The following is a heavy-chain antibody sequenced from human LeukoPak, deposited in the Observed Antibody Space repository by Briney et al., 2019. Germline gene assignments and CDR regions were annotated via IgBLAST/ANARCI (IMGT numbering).Heavy chain of an antibody. J-gene: IGHJ6*02. CDR1: GFTFSDYY. D-gene: IGHD2-2*01. CDR2: ISSSGSTI. CDR3: ARDQIVVVPAANDYYGMDV. Sequence: GGSLRLSCAASGFTFSDYYMSWIRQAPGKGLEWVSYISSSGSTIYYADSVEGRFTISRDNAKNSLYLQMNSLRAEDTAVYYCARDQIVVVPAANDYYGMDVWGQGTTDTVSS. V-gene: IGHV3-11*01.